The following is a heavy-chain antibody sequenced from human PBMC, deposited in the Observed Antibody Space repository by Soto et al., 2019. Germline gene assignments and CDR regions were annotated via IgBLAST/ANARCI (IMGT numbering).Heavy chain of an antibody. J-gene: IGHJ6*02. CDR2: LGAADDP. CDR1: GFTLSAYD. CDR3: ARAYSGRLPRRADYYDAMDV. Sequence: EVQVVESGGGVVEPGGSLRLSCAASGFTLSAYDMHWVRQAEGKGLEWVSALGAADDPYYLVSVKGRFTISRENAKNSLYLQMNNLRAGDTAVYYCARAYSGRLPRRADYYDAMDVWGQGTTVTVSS. D-gene: IGHD2-15*01. V-gene: IGHV3-13*05.